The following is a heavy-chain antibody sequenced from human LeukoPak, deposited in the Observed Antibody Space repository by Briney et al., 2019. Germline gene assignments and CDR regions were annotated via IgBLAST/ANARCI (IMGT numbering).Heavy chain of an antibody. D-gene: IGHD6-19*01. CDR2: IVTTGVST. Sequence: GGSLRLSCVASGFTFSSYAMSWVRQAPGKGLEWVSSIVTTGVSTYYADSVKGRFTISRDNSKNTLYLQMNSLRAEDTAVYYCATLISGWSLYWGQGTLVTVSS. CDR3: ATLISGWSLY. CDR1: GFTFSSYA. J-gene: IGHJ4*02. V-gene: IGHV3-23*01.